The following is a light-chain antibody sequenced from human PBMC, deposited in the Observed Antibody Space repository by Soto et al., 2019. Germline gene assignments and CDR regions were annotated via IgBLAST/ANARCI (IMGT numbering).Light chain of an antibody. CDR1: ERVSEW. Sequence: DIQMTQSPSTLAASVGDRVTITCRASERVSEWLAWYQQIPGKAPKVLIYQASSLESRVPSRVSGNISGTEFTLTINSLEPDDFATYYCQQYNVYPATFGQGTKVEIK. CDR2: QAS. J-gene: IGKJ1*01. V-gene: IGKV1-5*03. CDR3: QQYNVYPAT.